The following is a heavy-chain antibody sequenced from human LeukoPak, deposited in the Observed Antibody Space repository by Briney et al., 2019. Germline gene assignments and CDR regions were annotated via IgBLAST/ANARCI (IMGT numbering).Heavy chain of an antibody. J-gene: IGHJ4*03. V-gene: IGHV6-1*01. CDR2: TYYRSKWYN. D-gene: IGHD6-19*01. CDR1: GDSVSSNSAA. CDR3: ARGGIQGIAVAGHFDY. Sequence: SQTLSLTCAISGDSVSSNSAAWNWIRQSPSRGLEWLGRTYYRSKWYNDYAVSVKSRITINPDTSKNQFSLQLNSVTPEDTAVYYCARGGIQGIAVAGHFDYWGQGTTVTVSS.